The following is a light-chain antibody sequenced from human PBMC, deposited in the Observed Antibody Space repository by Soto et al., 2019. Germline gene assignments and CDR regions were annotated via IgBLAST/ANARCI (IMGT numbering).Light chain of an antibody. CDR3: QQGLT. V-gene: IGKV3-20*01. CDR1: QTLSGNF. CDR2: AVS. Sequence: EIVLTQSPDTLSLSPGERATLSCRASQTLSGNFLAWYQVRPGQAPRLLIYAVSGRATGIPDRFSGSGSGTDFTLTISRLDPEDFAVYYCQQGLTFGGGTQVEIK. J-gene: IGKJ4*01.